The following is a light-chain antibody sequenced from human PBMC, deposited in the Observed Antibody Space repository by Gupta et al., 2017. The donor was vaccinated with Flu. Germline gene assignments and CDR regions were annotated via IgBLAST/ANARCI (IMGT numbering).Light chain of an antibody. CDR2: DVS. J-gene: IGLJ1*01. CDR3: SSYSASNTHV. V-gene: IGLV2-14*03. Sequence: KIIICDVSNRPSRVSSRFSGSKSGNTASLTISGLQAEDEADYFCSSYSASNTHVFGTGTKVTVL.